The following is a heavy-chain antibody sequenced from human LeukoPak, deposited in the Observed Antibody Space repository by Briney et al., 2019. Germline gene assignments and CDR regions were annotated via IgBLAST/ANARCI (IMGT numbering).Heavy chain of an antibody. CDR1: GDSISNYY. J-gene: IGHJ5*02. CDR3: ASQIDHSSGWFP. D-gene: IGHD6-19*01. Sequence: NPSETLSLTCTVSGDSISNYYWSWIRQPAGKGLEWIGRMYTSGATHYNPSLKSRVTISVDTSKNQFSLKLSSVTAADTAVYYCASQIDHSSGWFPWGQGTLVTVSS. V-gene: IGHV4-4*07. CDR2: MYTSGAT.